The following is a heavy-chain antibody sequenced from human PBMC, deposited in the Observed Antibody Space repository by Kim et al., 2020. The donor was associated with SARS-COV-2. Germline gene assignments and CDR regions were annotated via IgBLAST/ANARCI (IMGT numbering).Heavy chain of an antibody. J-gene: IGHJ4*02. V-gene: IGHV4-61*01. D-gene: IGHD6-13*01. Sequence: SETLSLTCTVSGGSVSSGSYYWSWIRQPPGKGLEWIGYIYYSGSTNYNPSLKSRVTISVDTSKNQFSLKLSSVTAADTAVYYCARVKIAAYYFDYWGQGTLVTVSS. CDR1: GGSVSSGSYY. CDR3: ARVKIAAYYFDY. CDR2: IYYSGST.